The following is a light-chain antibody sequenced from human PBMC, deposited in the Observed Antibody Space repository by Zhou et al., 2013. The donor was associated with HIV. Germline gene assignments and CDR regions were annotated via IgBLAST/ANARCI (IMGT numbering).Light chain of an antibody. J-gene: IGKJ2*01. V-gene: IGKV1-9*01. CDR1: QGISGS. CDR3: QQSYYIPRT. CDR2: AAS. Sequence: DIQLTQSPSFLSASVGDRVTITCRASQGISGSLTWYQQKPGKAPKLLIYAASTLQSGVPLRFSGSGSETEFTLTISSLQPEDFATYYCQQSYYIPRTFGQGTKLEIK.